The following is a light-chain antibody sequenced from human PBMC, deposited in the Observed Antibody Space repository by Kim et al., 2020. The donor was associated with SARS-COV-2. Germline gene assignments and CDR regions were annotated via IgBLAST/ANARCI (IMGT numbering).Light chain of an antibody. CDR1: SSNIGAGYD. CDR2: GNM. J-gene: IGLJ2*01. Sequence: QPVLTQSPSLSGAPGQRVTISCTGSSSNIGAGYDVHWYQQLPGTAPKLLIYGNMNRPSGVPDRFSGSKSGTSASLAITGLQAEDEADYYCQSYNRNLTVFVVFGGGTQLTVL. CDR3: QSYNRNLTVFVV. V-gene: IGLV1-40*01.